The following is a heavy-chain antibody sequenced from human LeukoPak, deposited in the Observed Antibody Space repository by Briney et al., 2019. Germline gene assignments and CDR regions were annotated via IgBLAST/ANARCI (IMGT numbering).Heavy chain of an antibody. D-gene: IGHD3-10*01. CDR2: ISSNGGST. J-gene: IGHJ4*02. CDR3: ARDSGMVRGVIITGSYFDY. Sequence: GGSLRLSCAASGFTFSSYAMHWVRQAPGKGLEYVSAISSNGGSTYYANSVKGRFTISRDNSKNTLYLQMGSLRAEDMAVYYCARDSGMVRGVIITGSYFDYWGQGTLVTVSS. CDR1: GFTFSSYA. V-gene: IGHV3-64*01.